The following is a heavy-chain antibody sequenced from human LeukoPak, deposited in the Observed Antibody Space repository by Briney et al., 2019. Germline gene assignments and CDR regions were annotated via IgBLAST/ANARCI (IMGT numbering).Heavy chain of an antibody. Sequence: SETLSLTCAVYGGSFSNHYWSWIRQPPGKGLEWIGEINKSGSTNYNPSLESRVAMSVNTSKIQFSLQLSSVTAADTAVYYCARDASRSYCSGGSCYSRWFDPWGQGTLVTVSS. CDR2: INKSGST. CDR3: ARDASRSYCSGGSCYSRWFDP. CDR1: GGSFSNHY. D-gene: IGHD2-15*01. J-gene: IGHJ5*02. V-gene: IGHV4-34*01.